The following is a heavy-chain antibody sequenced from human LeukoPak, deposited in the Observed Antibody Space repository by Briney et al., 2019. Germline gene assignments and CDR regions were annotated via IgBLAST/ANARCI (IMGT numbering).Heavy chain of an antibody. D-gene: IGHD6-6*01. CDR3: ARVIAALPGYYYGMDV. Sequence: GPSVKVSCKASGGTFSSYAISWGRRAPGQGLEWMGGSFPIFGTANYAQKFQGRVTITADESTSTAYMELSSLRSEDTAVYYCARVIAALPGYYYGMDVWGQGTTVTVSS. V-gene: IGHV1-69*13. CDR2: SFPIFGTA. CDR1: GGTFSSYA. J-gene: IGHJ6*02.